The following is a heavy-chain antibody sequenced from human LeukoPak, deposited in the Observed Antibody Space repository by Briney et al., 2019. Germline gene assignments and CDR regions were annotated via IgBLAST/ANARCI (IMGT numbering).Heavy chain of an antibody. J-gene: IGHJ4*02. Sequence: PGGSLRLSCAASGFTFSSYWMHWVRQAPGKGLVWVSRINSDGSSTSYADSVKGRFTISRDNSKNTLYLQMNSLRAEDTAVYYCAKDLLNYYDSSGYPYYFDYWGQGTLVTVSS. V-gene: IGHV3-74*01. CDR1: GFTFSSYW. CDR2: INSDGSST. D-gene: IGHD3-22*01. CDR3: AKDLLNYYDSSGYPYYFDY.